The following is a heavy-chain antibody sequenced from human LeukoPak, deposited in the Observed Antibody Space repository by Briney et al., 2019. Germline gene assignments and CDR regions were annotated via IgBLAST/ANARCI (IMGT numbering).Heavy chain of an antibody. V-gene: IGHV3-48*02. CDR3: ARLVFGELSSYDY. Sequence: PGGSLRLSCAASGFIFSRYSMTWVRQAPGKGLEWLSFISSDSRTIDYGDSVKGRFTISRDNAKNSLYLQMNSLRDDDTAACYCARLVFGELSSYDYWGQGTLVTVSS. CDR2: ISSDSRTI. D-gene: IGHD3-10*01. CDR1: GFIFSRYS. J-gene: IGHJ4*02.